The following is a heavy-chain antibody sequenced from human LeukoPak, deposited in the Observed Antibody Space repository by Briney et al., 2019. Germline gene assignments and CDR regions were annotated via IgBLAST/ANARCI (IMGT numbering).Heavy chain of an antibody. J-gene: IGHJ6*02. Sequence: GRSLRLSCAASGFTFSSYGMHWVRQAPGKGLEWVAVISYDGSNKYYADSVKGRFTISRDNSKNTLYLRMNSLRAEDTAVYYCAKDLYSYGSVMYYYYGMDVWGQGTTVTVSS. CDR3: AKDLYSYGSVMYYYYGMDV. CDR2: ISYDGSNK. CDR1: GFTFSSYG. V-gene: IGHV3-30*18. D-gene: IGHD5-18*01.